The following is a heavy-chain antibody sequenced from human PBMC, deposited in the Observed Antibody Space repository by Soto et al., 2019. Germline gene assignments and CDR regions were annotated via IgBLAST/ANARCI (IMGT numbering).Heavy chain of an antibody. Sequence: GGSLRLSCAASGFTFSSYSMNWVRQAPGKGLEWVSSISSSSSYIYYADSVKGRFTISRDNAKNSLYLQVNSLRAEDTAVYYCARDLGAYYYDSSGHWGQGTLVTVSS. CDR2: ISSSSSYI. D-gene: IGHD3-22*01. CDR1: GFTFSSYS. J-gene: IGHJ4*02. CDR3: ARDLGAYYYDSSGH. V-gene: IGHV3-21*01.